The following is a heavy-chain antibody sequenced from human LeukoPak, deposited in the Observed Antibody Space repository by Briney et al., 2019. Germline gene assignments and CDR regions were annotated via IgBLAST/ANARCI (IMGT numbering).Heavy chain of an antibody. V-gene: IGHV4-4*02. J-gene: IGHJ5*02. D-gene: IGHD3-10*01. CDR1: GGSISSSNW. Sequence: SGTLSLTCAVSGGSISSSNWWGWVRQPPGKGLEWIGEIYHSGSTNYNPSLKSRVTISVDKSKNQFSLKLSSVTAADTAVYYCARAKNYYGSGSYRNWFDPWGQGTLVTVSS. CDR3: ARAKNYYGSGSYRNWFDP. CDR2: IYHSGST.